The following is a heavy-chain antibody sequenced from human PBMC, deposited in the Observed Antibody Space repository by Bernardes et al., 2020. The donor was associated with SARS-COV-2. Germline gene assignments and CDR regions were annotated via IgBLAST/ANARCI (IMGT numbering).Heavy chain of an antibody. J-gene: IGHJ6*02. CDR2: ISGSGGST. CDR3: AKASSGWPYYNMDV. D-gene: IGHD6-19*01. Sequence: GGSLRLSCAASGFTFSSYAMSWVRQAPGTGLEWVSAISGSGGSTYYADSVKGRFTISRDNSKNTVYLQMNSLRADDTAVYYCAKASSGWPYYNMDVWGRGTTVTVSS. CDR1: GFTFSSYA. V-gene: IGHV3-23*01.